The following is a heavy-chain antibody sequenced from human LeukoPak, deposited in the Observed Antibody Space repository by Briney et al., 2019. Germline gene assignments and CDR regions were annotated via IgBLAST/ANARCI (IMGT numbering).Heavy chain of an antibody. Sequence: GASVKVSCKASGYTFNSYGISWVRQAPGQGLEWVSVIYGGGDAYYADSVKGRLTIARDNSKKTLYLQMNNLRVEDTAVYYCARVQFQWFDPWGQGTLVTVSS. CDR1: GYTFNSYG. V-gene: IGHV3-66*01. D-gene: IGHD6-19*01. J-gene: IGHJ5*02. CDR2: IYGGGDA. CDR3: ARVQFQWFDP.